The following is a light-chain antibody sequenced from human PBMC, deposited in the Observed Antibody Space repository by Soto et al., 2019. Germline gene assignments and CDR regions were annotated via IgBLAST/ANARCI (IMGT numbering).Light chain of an antibody. CDR2: KAS. V-gene: IGKV1-5*03. Sequence: DIQMTQSPSILSASVGDRVTITCRASQSISSWLAWYQQKPGKAPNLLIHKASHLESGVPSRFSGSGSGTEFTLTISNLQPDDCATYYCQQYENYWTFGQGTKVDIK. J-gene: IGKJ1*01. CDR1: QSISSW. CDR3: QQYENYWT.